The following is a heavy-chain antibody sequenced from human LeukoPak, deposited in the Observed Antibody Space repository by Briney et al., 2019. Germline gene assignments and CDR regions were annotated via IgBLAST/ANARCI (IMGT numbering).Heavy chain of an antibody. J-gene: IGHJ5*02. D-gene: IGHD3-16*01. CDR3: ARDSDMITFGKIPGGFDP. CDR2: IYHTGST. V-gene: IGHV4-59*01. CDR1: GGSLSTYY. Sequence: SETLSLTCTVSGGSLSTYYWSWIRQTPGKGLEWIGYIYHTGSTNYNPSLKSRVTLSIDTSKNQFSLKLSSVTAADTAVYYCARDSDMITFGKIPGGFDPWGQGTLVTVSS.